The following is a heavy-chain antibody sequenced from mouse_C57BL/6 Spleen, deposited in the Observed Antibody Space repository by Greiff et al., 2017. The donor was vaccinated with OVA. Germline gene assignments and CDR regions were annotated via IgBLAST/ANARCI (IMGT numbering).Heavy chain of an antibody. J-gene: IGHJ3*01. CDR1: GYTFTSYW. Sequence: VQLQQPGAELVKPGASVKLSCKASGYTFTSYWMQWVKQRPGQGLEWIGAIDPSDSYTNYNQKFKGKATLTVDTSSSTAYMQLSRLTSEDSAVDYCARLDYYGSSYYWGQGTLVTVSA. CDR2: IDPSDSYT. CDR3: ARLDYYGSSYY. V-gene: IGHV1-50*01. D-gene: IGHD1-1*01.